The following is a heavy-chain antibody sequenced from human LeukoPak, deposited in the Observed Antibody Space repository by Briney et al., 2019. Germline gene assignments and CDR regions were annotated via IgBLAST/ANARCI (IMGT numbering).Heavy chain of an antibody. D-gene: IGHD3-10*01. J-gene: IGHJ4*02. CDR2: INYSGST. Sequence: SETLSLTCTVSGGSISSYYWTWIRQPPGRGLEWIGEINYSGSTNYNPSLKSRVTISTDTSKNQFSLKLSSVTAADTAVYYCARRSDRSGSPLRNWGQGTLVTVSS. CDR3: ARRSDRSGSPLRN. V-gene: IGHV4-34*01. CDR1: GGSISSYY.